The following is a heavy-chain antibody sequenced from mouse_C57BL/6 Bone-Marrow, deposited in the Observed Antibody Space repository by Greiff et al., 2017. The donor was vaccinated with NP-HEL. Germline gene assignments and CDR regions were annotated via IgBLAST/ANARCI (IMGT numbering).Heavy chain of an antibody. V-gene: IGHV5-6*01. Sequence: EVKLMESGGDLVKPGGSLKLSCAASGFTFSSYGMSWVRQTPDKRLEWVATISSGGSYTYYPDSVKGRFTISRDNAKNTLYLQMSSLKSEDTAMYYCARPLHYYGSSPGYAMDYWGQGTSVTVSS. J-gene: IGHJ4*01. D-gene: IGHD1-1*01. CDR2: ISSGGSYT. CDR3: ARPLHYYGSSPGYAMDY. CDR1: GFTFSSYG.